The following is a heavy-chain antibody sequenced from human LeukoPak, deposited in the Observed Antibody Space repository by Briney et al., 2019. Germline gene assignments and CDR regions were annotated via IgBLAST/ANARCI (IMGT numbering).Heavy chain of an antibody. Sequence: PGGSLRLSCAASGFTFSSYWMHWVRQAPGKGLVWVSRIKSDGSITNYADSVKGRFTISRDNSKNTLYLQMNSLRAEDTAVYYCAKDDERTTALGYWGQGTLVTVSS. CDR1: GFTFSSYW. D-gene: IGHD4-17*01. J-gene: IGHJ4*02. CDR2: IKSDGSIT. CDR3: AKDDERTTALGY. V-gene: IGHV3-74*01.